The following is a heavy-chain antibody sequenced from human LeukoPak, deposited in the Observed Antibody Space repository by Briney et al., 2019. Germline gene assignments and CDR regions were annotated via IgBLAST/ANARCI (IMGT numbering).Heavy chain of an antibody. CDR1: GFTFSGYP. J-gene: IGHJ5*02. CDR2: ISYDGSNK. Sequence: GKSLRLSCAASGFTFSGYPIHWVRQAPGKGLEWVAVISYDGSNKYYADSVKGQFTISRDNSKNTLYLQMNSLRSEDTAVYYCALLFRGRIAVAGNHWGQGTLVTVSS. V-gene: IGHV3-30*01. CDR3: ALLFRGRIAVAGNH. D-gene: IGHD6-19*01.